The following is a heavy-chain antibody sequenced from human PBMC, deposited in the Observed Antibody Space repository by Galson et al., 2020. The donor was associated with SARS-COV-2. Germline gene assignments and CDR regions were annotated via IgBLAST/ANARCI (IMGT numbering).Heavy chain of an antibody. CDR3: ARGGHSYYYDSSGYDDAFDI. CDR1: GFTFSSYG. Sequence: GGSLRLSCAASGFTFSSYGMHWVRQAPGKGLEWVAVISYDGSNKYYADPVKARSTTPRDNSKNTRYLQMNSLRAEDTAVYYCARGGHSYYYDSSGYDDAFDIWGQGTMVTVSS. D-gene: IGHD3-22*01. CDR2: ISYDGSNK. J-gene: IGHJ3*02. V-gene: IGHV3-30*03.